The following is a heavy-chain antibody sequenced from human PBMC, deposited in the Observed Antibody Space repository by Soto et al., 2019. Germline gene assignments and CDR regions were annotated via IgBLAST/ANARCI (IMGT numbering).Heavy chain of an antibody. J-gene: IGHJ3*02. CDR3: AKDWTSI. Sequence: EVQLLESGGGFVQPGGSLRISCAASGFTFNIYSMTWLRQAPGKGLEWVSTISGSGGSTYYTESVKGRFTISRDNSKNTLFLQMSRLRGEDTAAYYCAKDWTSIWGQGTMVTVSS. CDR2: ISGSGGST. CDR1: GFTFNIYS. V-gene: IGHV3-23*01. D-gene: IGHD3-3*01.